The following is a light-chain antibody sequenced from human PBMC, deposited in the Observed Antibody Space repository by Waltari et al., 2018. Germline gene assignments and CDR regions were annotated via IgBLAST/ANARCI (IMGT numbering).Light chain of an antibody. J-gene: IGKJ1*01. CDR1: QDIGTW. V-gene: IGKV1-5*03. CDR3: QQFDTYPWT. Sequence: DIQLLQFPSTLSASVGDRLTIPCRARQDIGTWLAWYQHKPGKAPKLLVYKAARLQKGAPSRFSGSGSGTECTLTISSLQPEDFATFYCQQFDTYPWTFGQGTKVDIK. CDR2: KAA.